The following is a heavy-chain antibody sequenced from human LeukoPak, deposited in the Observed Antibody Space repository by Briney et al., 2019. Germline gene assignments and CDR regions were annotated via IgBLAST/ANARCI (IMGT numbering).Heavy chain of an antibody. V-gene: IGHV3-74*01. D-gene: IGHD3-10*01. CDR1: GFTFSNYW. Sequence: GGSLRLSCAASGFTFSNYWVHWVRQAPGKGLVWVSRINPDGSTINYADSVKGRFTISRDNAKNTLYLQMNSLRAEDTAVYYCARGFGSGSSLPFDYWGQGTLVTVSS. CDR2: INPDGSTI. CDR3: ARGFGSGSSLPFDY. J-gene: IGHJ4*02.